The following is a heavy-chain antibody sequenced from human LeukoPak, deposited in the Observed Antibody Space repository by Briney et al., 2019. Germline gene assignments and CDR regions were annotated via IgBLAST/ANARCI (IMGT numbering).Heavy chain of an antibody. CDR1: GFTFSSYA. CDR2: ISYDGSNK. CDR3: ARPLGGSYFELDY. D-gene: IGHD1-26*01. Sequence: GGSLRLSCAASGFTFSSYAMHWVRQAPGKGLEWVAVISYDGSNKYYADPVKGRFTISRDNSKNTLYLQMNSLRAEDTAVYYCARPLGGSYFELDYWGQGTLVTVSS. J-gene: IGHJ4*02. V-gene: IGHV3-30-3*01.